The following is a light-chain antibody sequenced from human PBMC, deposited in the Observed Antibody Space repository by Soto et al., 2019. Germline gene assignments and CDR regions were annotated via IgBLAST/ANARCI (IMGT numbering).Light chain of an antibody. V-gene: IGKV1-39*01. CDR2: AAS. J-gene: IGKJ1*01. CDR1: QSISSY. CDR3: QQSYSAPWT. Sequence: DIQMTQSPASLSASVGDQVTITCRASQSISSYLNWYQQKPGKAPKLLIYAASSLQSGVPSRFSGSGSETEFTLTISRLQPVDFATYDCQQSYSAPWTFGQGTKVEIK.